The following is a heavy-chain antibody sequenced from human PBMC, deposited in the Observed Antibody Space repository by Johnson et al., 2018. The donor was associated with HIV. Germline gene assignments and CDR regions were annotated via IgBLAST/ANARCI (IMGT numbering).Heavy chain of an antibody. J-gene: IGHJ3*02. V-gene: IGHV3-30*02. CDR3: AREGGDGYSPSAFDI. D-gene: IGHD5-24*01. Sequence: QVQLVESGGGVVQPGGSLRLSCAASGFIFNTFGMHWVRQAPGKGLEWVAFIRYDGSIQYYADSVQGRFTISRDNSKNTLYLQMNSLRAEDTAVYYCAREGGDGYSPSAFDIWGQGTMVTVSS. CDR2: IRYDGSIQ. CDR1: GFIFNTFG.